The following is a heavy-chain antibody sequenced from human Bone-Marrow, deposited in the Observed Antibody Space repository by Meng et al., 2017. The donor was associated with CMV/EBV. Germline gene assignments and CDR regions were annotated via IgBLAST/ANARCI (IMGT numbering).Heavy chain of an antibody. Sequence: ASVKVSCKPSGYTFTGYYMHWVRQAPGQGLEWMGWINPNSGGTNYAQKFQGRVTMTRDTSISTAYMELSRLRSDDTAVYYGARDGGYCSSTSCYGRFDPWGQGTLVTVSS. D-gene: IGHD2-2*01. J-gene: IGHJ5*02. CDR3: ARDGGYCSSTSCYGRFDP. CDR1: GYTFTGYY. V-gene: IGHV1-2*02. CDR2: INPNSGGT.